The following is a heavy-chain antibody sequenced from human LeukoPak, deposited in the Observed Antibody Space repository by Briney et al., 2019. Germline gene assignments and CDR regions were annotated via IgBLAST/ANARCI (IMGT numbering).Heavy chain of an antibody. CDR1: GFTVSSNY. V-gene: IGHV3-66*02. Sequence: AGGPPRLSCAASGFTVSSNYMSWVPQAPGKGLEGVSVIYSGGSTYYADSVKGRFTISRDNSKNTLYLQMNSLRAEDTAVYYCAREGSIAARLRYFDYWGQGTLVTVSS. D-gene: IGHD6-6*01. CDR3: AREGSIAARLRYFDY. J-gene: IGHJ4*02. CDR2: IYSGGST.